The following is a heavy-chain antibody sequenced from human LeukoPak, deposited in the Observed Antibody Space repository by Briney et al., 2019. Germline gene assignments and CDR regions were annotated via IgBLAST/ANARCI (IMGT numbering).Heavy chain of an antibody. Sequence: ASVKVSCKASGYTFTGYYMHWVRQAPGQGLEWMGWINPNSGGTNYAQKFQGRVTMTRDTSISTAYMELSRLRSDDTAVYYCARDRSESGWTDYWGQGTLVTVSS. CDR2: INPNSGGT. D-gene: IGHD6-19*01. V-gene: IGHV1-2*02. J-gene: IGHJ4*02. CDR3: ARDRSESGWTDY. CDR1: GYTFTGYY.